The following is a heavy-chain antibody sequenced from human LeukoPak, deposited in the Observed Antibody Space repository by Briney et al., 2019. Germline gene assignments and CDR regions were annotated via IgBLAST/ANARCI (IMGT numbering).Heavy chain of an antibody. CDR3: ARNVDSGLDY. CDR2: INPSGGST. Sequence: ASVKVSCKASGYIFTTYYVHWVRRAPGQGLEWMGFINPSGGSTSYAQKFQGRVTMTRVASASTVYMELSSLRSDDTAVYYCARNVDSGLDYWGQGGLVTVSS. D-gene: IGHD3-10*01. J-gene: IGHJ4*02. CDR1: GYIFTTYY. V-gene: IGHV1-46*03.